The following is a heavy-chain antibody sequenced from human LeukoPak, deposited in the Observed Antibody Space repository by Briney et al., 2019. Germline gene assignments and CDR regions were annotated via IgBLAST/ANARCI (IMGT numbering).Heavy chain of an antibody. CDR3: ARHNNDYYDSSGYYGYMDV. CDR2: INWNGGST. V-gene: IGHV3-20*04. J-gene: IGHJ6*03. D-gene: IGHD3-22*01. Sequence: RTGGSLRLSCAASGFTFDDYGMSWVRQAPGKGPEWVSGINWNGGSTGYADSVKGRFTISRDNAKNSLYLQMNSLRAEDTALYYCARHNNDYYDSSGYYGYMDVWGKGTTVTVSS. CDR1: GFTFDDYG.